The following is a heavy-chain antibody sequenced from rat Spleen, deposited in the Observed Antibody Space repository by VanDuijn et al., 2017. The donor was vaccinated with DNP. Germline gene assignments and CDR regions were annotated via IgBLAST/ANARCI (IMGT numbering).Heavy chain of an antibody. Sequence: EVQLVESGGGPVQPGRSLKLSCVASGFIFSNYWMTWIRQAPGKGLEWVASISSTGDNTYYSDSVKGRFSLSRDNAKSTLDLQVNSLRSEDTATYYCTSNPQIRTAAPFDYWGQGVMVTVSS. J-gene: IGHJ2*01. CDR2: ISSTGDNT. CDR3: TSNPQIRTAAPFDY. D-gene: IGHD3-8*01. CDR1: GFIFSNYW. V-gene: IGHV5-31*01.